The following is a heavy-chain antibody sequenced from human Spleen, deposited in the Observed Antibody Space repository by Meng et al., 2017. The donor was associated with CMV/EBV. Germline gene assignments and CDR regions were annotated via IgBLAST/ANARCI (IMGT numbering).Heavy chain of an antibody. CDR3: ARVGCPYCESPYYGMDV. CDR1: GYTFTSYD. CDR2: MNPNSGNT. Sequence: ASVKVSCKASGYTFTSYDINWVRQATGQGLEWMGWMNPNSGNTGYAQKFQGRVTMTRNTSTSTVYMELSSLRSEDTAVYYCARVGCPYCESPYYGMDVWGQGTTVTVSS. D-gene: IGHD2-15*01. V-gene: IGHV1-8*01. J-gene: IGHJ6*02.